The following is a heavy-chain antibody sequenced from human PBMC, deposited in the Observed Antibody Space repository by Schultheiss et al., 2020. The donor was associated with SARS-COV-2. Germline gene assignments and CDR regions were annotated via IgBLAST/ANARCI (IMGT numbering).Heavy chain of an antibody. CDR2: INHSGST. Sequence: SETLSLTCTVSGGSISSYYWSWIRQPPGKGLEWIGEINHSGSTNYNPSLKSRVTISVDTSNIQFSLKLSSVTAADTAVYYCARGFVPYYYYYMDVWGKGTTVTVSS. V-gene: IGHV4-34*01. D-gene: IGHD6-6*01. CDR1: GGSISSYY. J-gene: IGHJ6*03. CDR3: ARGFVPYYYYYMDV.